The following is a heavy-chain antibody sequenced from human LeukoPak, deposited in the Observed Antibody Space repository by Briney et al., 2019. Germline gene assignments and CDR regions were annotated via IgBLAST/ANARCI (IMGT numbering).Heavy chain of an antibody. V-gene: IGHV4-4*07. J-gene: IGHJ4*02. CDR2: IYTSGST. D-gene: IGHD3-10*01. Sequence: ASETLSLTCTVSGGSINSYYWSWIRQPAGKGLEWIGRIYTSGSTNYNPSLKSRVTMSVDTSKNQFSLKLSSVTAADTVVSHCARVGRTGSGSHYSYFDYWGQGTLLTVSS. CDR3: ARVGRTGSGSHYSYFDY. CDR1: GGSINSYY.